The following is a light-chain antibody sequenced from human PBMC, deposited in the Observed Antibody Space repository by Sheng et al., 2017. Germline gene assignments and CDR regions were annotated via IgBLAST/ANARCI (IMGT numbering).Light chain of an antibody. CDR2: KAS. V-gene: IGKV1-5*03. J-gene: IGKJ1*01. CDR1: QDISTW. Sequence: DIQMTQSPSSVSASIGDRVTITCRASQDISTWLAWYQHKPGKAPKILIYKASSLESGVPSRFSGSGSGTEFTLTISSLQPDDSATYYCQHYSNDWRFGQGTKVEIK. CDR3: QHYSNDWR.